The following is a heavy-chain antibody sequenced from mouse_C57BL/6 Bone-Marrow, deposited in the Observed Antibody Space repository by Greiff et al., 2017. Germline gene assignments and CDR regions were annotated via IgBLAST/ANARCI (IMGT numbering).Heavy chain of an antibody. Sequence: QVQLQQPGAELVKPGASVKMSCKASGYTFTSYWITWVKQRPGQGLEWIGDIYPGSGSTNYNEKFKSKATLTVDTSSSPAYMQLSSLTSEDSAVYYCARPPDSGSLYYYAMDYWGQGTSVTVSS. CDR1: GYTFTSYW. CDR3: ARPPDSGSLYYYAMDY. D-gene: IGHD1-1*01. J-gene: IGHJ4*01. CDR2: IYPGSGST. V-gene: IGHV1-55*01.